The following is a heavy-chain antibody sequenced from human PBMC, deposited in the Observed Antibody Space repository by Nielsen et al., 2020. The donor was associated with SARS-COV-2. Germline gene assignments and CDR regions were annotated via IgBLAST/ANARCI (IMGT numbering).Heavy chain of an antibody. CDR1: GFPFSSYE. V-gene: IGHV3-74*01. CDR2: INSDGSST. J-gene: IGHJ6*02. CDR3: ARDADYYGSGWMDV. Sequence: GTLSLTCAASGFPFSSYEMHWVRQAPGKGLVWVSRINSDGSSTGYADSVKGRFTISRDNAKNTLYLQMNSLRAEDTAVYYCARDADYYGSGWMDVWGQGTTVTVSS. D-gene: IGHD3-10*01.